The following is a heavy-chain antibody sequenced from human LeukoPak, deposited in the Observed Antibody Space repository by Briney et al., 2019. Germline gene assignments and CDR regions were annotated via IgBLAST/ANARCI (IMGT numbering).Heavy chain of an antibody. D-gene: IGHD3-3*01. V-gene: IGHV1-2*02. J-gene: IGHJ6*03. CDR2: INHNSGGT. Sequence: ASVKVSCKASGYTFTGYYMHWVRQAPGPGLGWMGWINHNSGGTNYTQTFQGRVTMTRDTSISTAYLELSRLRSDDTAVYYCSRNSIGRIFEVGYYYYYMDVWGKGTTVTVSS. CDR1: GYTFTGYY. CDR3: SRNSIGRIFEVGYYYYYMDV.